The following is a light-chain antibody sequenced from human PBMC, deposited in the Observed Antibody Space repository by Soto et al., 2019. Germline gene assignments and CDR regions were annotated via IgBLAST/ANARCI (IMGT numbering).Light chain of an antibody. J-gene: IGKJ1*01. V-gene: IGKV3-20*01. CDR2: GAS. Sequence: EIVLTQSPATLSLSPGERATLSCRASQSIRSPFLAWYQQKPGQAPRLSIHGASSRATGVPDRVSGSGAATDFTITVSRRELEHVAVYCCGSDEWTFIQATKVE. CDR3: GSDEWT. CDR1: QSIRSPF.